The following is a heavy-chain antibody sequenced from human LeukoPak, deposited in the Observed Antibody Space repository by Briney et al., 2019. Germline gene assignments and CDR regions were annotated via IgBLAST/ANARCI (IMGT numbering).Heavy chain of an antibody. J-gene: IGHJ4*02. Sequence: KTGGSLRLSCAASGFTFSSYSMNWVRQAPGKGLEWVSSISSSSSYIYYADSVKGRFTISRDNAKNSLYLQMNSLRAEDTAVYYCARDSLVICGGFDYWGQGTLVTVSS. CDR1: GFTFSSYS. V-gene: IGHV3-21*01. D-gene: IGHD3-22*01. CDR2: ISSSSSYI. CDR3: ARDSLVICGGFDY.